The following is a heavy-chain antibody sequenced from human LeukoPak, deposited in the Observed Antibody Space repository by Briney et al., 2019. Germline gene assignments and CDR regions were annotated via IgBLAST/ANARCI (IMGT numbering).Heavy chain of an antibody. CDR3: ANRNYGGLVG. V-gene: IGHV3-23*01. CDR2: ISGSGGST. Sequence: PGGSLRLSCAASGFTFSSYAMSWVRQAPGNGLEWVSAISGSGGSTYYADSVKGRFTISRDNSKNTLYLQMNGLRAEDTVIYYCANRNYGGLVGWGQGTLVTVSS. CDR1: GFTFSSYA. J-gene: IGHJ4*02. D-gene: IGHD4-23*01.